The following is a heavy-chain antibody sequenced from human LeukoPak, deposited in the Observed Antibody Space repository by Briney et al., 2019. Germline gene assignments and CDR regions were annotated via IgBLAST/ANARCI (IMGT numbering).Heavy chain of an antibody. V-gene: IGHV1-69*05. CDR1: GGTFSSYA. Sequence: GASVKVSCKASGGTFSSYAISWVRQAPGQGLEWMGGIIPIFGTANYAQKFQGRVTITTDESTSTAYMELSRLRSDDTAVYYCARAIKDIVVVPAAWNWFDPWGQGTLDTVSS. CDR3: ARAIKDIVVVPAAWNWFDP. CDR2: IIPIFGTA. J-gene: IGHJ5*02. D-gene: IGHD2-2*01.